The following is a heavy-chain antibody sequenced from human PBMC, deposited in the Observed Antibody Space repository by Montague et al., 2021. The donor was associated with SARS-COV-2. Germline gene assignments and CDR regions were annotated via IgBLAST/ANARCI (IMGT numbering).Heavy chain of an antibody. V-gene: IGHV6-1*01. CDR1: GDSVWINAAA. D-gene: IGHD4-17*01. Sequence: CAISGDSVWINAAAWNWIRQSPSLGLEWLGRTNYRSKWTSDYATSVEGRISIDPDTSKNQFFLHLRSVTPEDAGVYYCVRDTGSAQAGFDAWGQGTLVTVSS. CDR3: VRDTGSAQAGFDA. J-gene: IGHJ4*02. CDR2: TNYRSKWTS.